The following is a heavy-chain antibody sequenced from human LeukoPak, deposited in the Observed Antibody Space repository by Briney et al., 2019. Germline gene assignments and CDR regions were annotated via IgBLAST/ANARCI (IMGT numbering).Heavy chain of an antibody. CDR2: IYYSGST. CDR3: ARTTAAGTYYFDY. D-gene: IGHD6-13*01. CDR1: GGSISSYY. Sequence: SETLSLTCTVSGGSISSYYWSWIRQPPGKGLEWIGYIYYSGSTNYNPSLKSRVTISVDTTKNQFSLKLSSVSAAYTAVYYCARTTAAGTYYFDYWGQGTLVTVSS. J-gene: IGHJ4*02. V-gene: IGHV4-59*01.